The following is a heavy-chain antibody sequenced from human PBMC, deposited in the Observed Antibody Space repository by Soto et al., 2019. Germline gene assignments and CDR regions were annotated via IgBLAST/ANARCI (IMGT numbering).Heavy chain of an antibody. CDR1: GFMFSSYA. V-gene: IGHV3-23*01. J-gene: IGHJ4*02. Sequence: HPGGSLRLSCTVSGFMFSSYAMTWVRQAPGKGLEWVSTISGSGGSTYYSDSVRGRFTISRDNSKKILYLEMNSLKGDDTALYYCAKDGSWGDHYYFANWGQGTLVTVSS. D-gene: IGHD2-21*02. CDR2: ISGSGGST. CDR3: AKDGSWGDHYYFAN.